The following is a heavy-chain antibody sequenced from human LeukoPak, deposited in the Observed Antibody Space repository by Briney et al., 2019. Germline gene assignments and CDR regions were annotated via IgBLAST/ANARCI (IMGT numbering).Heavy chain of an antibody. CDR1: GGSISSGSYY. J-gene: IGHJ4*02. V-gene: IGHV4-61*02. D-gene: IGHD3-10*01. CDR3: ARVRYGSGSYVDY. Sequence: PSETLSLTCTVSGGSISSGSYYWSWIRQPAGKGLEWIGRIYTSGSTNYNPSLKSRVTISVDTSKNQFSLKLSSVTAADTAVYYCARVRYGSGSYVDYWGQGTLVTVSS. CDR2: IYTSGST.